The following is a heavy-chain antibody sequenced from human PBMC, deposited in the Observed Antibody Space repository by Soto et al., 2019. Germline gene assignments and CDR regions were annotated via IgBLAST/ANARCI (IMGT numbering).Heavy chain of an antibody. D-gene: IGHD3-10*01. Sequence: SETLSLTCTVSGGSISSGDYYWSWIRQPPGKGLEWIGYIYYSGSTYYNPSLKSRVTISIDTSKNQFSLKLSSVTAADTAVYYCARGPWFGESMDPYYYYYGMDVWGQGTTVTVSS. CDR3: ARGPWFGESMDPYYYYYGMDV. CDR2: IYYSGST. J-gene: IGHJ6*02. CDR1: GGSISSGDYY. V-gene: IGHV4-30-4*01.